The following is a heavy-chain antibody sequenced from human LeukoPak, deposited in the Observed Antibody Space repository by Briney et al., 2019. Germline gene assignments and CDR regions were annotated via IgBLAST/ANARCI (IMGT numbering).Heavy chain of an antibody. J-gene: IGHJ5*02. V-gene: IGHV4-34*01. CDR1: GGSFSGYY. D-gene: IGHD2-2*02. CDR2: INHSGST. CDR3: ARGWVVVPAAIRVVGSFDP. Sequence: SETLSLTCAVYGGSFSGYYWSWIRQPPGKGLEWIGEINHSGSTNYNPSLKSRVTISVDTSKNQFSLKLSSVTAADTAVYYCARGWVVVPAAIRVVGSFDPWGQGTLVTVSS.